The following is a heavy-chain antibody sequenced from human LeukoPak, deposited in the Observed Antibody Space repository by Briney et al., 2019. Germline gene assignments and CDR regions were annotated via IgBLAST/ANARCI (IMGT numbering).Heavy chain of an antibody. Sequence: GALRLSCAASGFTFSSYAMSWVRQAPGKGLEGVSAISGSGGSTYYADSVKGRFTISRDNSKNTLYLKMNSLRAEDTAVYYCAKDQILTMIVVVQDAFDIWGQGTMVTVSS. CDR2: ISGSGGST. V-gene: IGHV3-23*01. D-gene: IGHD3-22*01. CDR1: GFTFSSYA. J-gene: IGHJ3*02. CDR3: AKDQILTMIVVVQDAFDI.